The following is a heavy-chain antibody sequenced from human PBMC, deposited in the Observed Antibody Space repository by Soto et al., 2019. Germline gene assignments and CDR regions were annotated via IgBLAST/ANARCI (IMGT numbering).Heavy chain of an antibody. V-gene: IGHV3-33*01. Sequence: QVQLVESGGGVVQPGRSLRLSCAASGFTFSSYGMHWVRQAPGKGLEWVAVIWYDGSNKYYADSVKGRFTISRDNSKNTLHLQMNSLRAEDTAVYYCAREGNSGSYYGNWFDPWGQGTLVTVSS. J-gene: IGHJ5*02. CDR3: AREGNSGSYYGNWFDP. CDR2: IWYDGSNK. CDR1: GFTFSSYG. D-gene: IGHD1-26*01.